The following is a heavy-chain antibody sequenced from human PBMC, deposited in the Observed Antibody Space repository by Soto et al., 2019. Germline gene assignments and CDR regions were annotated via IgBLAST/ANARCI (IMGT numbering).Heavy chain of an antibody. CDR2: INAGNGNT. D-gene: IGHD3-10*01. CDR3: ARDPRLGYYGSGSYYNGEGWFDP. CDR1: GYTFTSYA. J-gene: IGHJ5*02. Sequence: ASVKVSCKASGYTFTSYAMHWVRQAPGQRLEWMGWINAGNGNTKYSQKFQGRVTITRDTSASTAYMELGSLRSEDTAVYYCARDPRLGYYGSGSYYNGEGWFDPWGQGTLVTVSS. V-gene: IGHV1-3*01.